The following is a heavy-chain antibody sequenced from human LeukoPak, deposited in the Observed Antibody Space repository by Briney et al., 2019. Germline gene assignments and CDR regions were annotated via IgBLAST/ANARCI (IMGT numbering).Heavy chain of an antibody. D-gene: IGHD1-20*01. V-gene: IGHV3-15*01. CDR1: GFTFSNAW. CDR3: TTGGPDNWNLRADDDAFDI. J-gene: IGHJ3*02. CDR2: IKSKTDGGTT. Sequence: GGSLRLSCAASGFTFSNAWMSWVRQAPGKGLEWVGRIKSKTDGGTTDYAAPVKGRFTISRDDSKNTLYLQMNSLKTEDTAVYYCTTGGPDNWNLRADDDAFDIWGQGTMVTVSS.